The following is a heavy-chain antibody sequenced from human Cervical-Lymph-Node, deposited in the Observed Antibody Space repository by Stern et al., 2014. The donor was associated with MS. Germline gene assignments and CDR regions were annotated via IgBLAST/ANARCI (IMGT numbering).Heavy chain of an antibody. V-gene: IGHV1-69*09. Sequence: VQLVESGAEVKKPGSSVKVSCKASGGTFSSYAISWVRQAPGQGLEWMGRIIPLLGIVNYARKFQGRVTITADKATSTADMELSSLRAEDTAVYYCARGGGDSTGWYRYYFDYWGQGTLVTVSS. D-gene: IGHD6-19*01. CDR3: ARGGGDSTGWYRYYFDY. CDR2: IIPLLGIV. CDR1: GGTFSSYA. J-gene: IGHJ4*02.